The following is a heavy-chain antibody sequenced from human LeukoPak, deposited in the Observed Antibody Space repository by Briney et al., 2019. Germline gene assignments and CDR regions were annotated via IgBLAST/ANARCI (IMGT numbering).Heavy chain of an antibody. V-gene: IGHV1-69*13. CDR2: IIPIFGTA. D-gene: IGHD3-3*01. J-gene: IGHJ3*02. CDR3: ARLFEVRAIFGVVTDDAFDI. CDR1: GGTFSSYA. Sequence: GASVKVSCKASGGTFSSYAISWVRQAPGQGLEWMGGIIPIFGTANYAQKFQGRVTITADESTSTAYMELSSLRSEDTAVYYCARLFEVRAIFGVVTDDAFDIWGQGTMVTVSS.